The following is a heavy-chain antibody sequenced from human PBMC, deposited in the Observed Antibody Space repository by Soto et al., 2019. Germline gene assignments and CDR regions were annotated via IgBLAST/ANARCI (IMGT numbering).Heavy chain of an antibody. CDR2: IIPIFGTA. CDR3: ARTRGGAGSSSWFDP. CDR1: GGTFSSYA. Sequence: QVQLVQSGAEVKKPGSSVKVSCKASGGTFSSYAISWVRQAPGQGLEWMGGIIPIFGTANYAQKFRGRVTITAAESTGTAYRVLSSLSSEDTAVDYCARTRGGAGSSSWFDPWGQGTLVTVSS. V-gene: IGHV1-69*01. J-gene: IGHJ5*02. D-gene: IGHD6-13*01.